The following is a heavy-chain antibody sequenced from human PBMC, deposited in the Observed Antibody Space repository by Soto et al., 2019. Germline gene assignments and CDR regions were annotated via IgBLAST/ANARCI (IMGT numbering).Heavy chain of an antibody. J-gene: IGHJ4*02. D-gene: IGHD6-19*01. CDR3: ARDCAGYSSGWYQRGGFDY. CDR2: IWYDGSNK. Sequence: QVQLVESGGGVVQPGRSLILSCAASGFTFSSYGMHWVRQAPGKGLEWVAVIWYDGSNKYYADSVKGRFTTSRDNSKNTLYLQMNGLRAEDTAVYYCARDCAGYSSGWYQRGGFDYWGQGTLVTVSS. V-gene: IGHV3-33*01. CDR1: GFTFSSYG.